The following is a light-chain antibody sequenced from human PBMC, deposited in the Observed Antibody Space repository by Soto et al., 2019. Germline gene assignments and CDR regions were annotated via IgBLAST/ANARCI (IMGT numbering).Light chain of an antibody. V-gene: IGKV3-20*01. CDR2: GAS. CDR1: QSVSSNF. J-gene: IGKJ1*01. Sequence: EIVLTQSPGTLSLSPGERATLSCRASQSVSSNFLAWYQQKPGQAPRLLIYGASKRATGIPDRFSGSGPGTDFTLTISRLEPEDFAVYYCQQYGSSPRTFGQGTKVDIK. CDR3: QQYGSSPRT.